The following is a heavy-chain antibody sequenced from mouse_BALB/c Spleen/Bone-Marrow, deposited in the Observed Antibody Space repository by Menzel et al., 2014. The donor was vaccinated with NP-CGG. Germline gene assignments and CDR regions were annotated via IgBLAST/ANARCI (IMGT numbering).Heavy chain of an antibody. CDR3: ARHTNWGWFAY. CDR1: EYEFPSHD. V-gene: IGHV5-2*03. D-gene: IGHD4-1*01. J-gene: IGHJ3*01. Sequence: EVKLEESGGGLVQPGESLKLSCESNEYEFPSHDMSWVRKTPEKRLELVAAINSDGGSTYYPDTMERRFIISRDNTKKTLCPQKSTLRAEDTALYISARHTNWGWFAYWGQGTLVTVSA. CDR2: INSDGGST.